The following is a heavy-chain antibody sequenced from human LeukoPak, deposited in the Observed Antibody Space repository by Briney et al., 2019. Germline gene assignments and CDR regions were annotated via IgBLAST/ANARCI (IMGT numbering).Heavy chain of an antibody. CDR1: GFTLCSYA. V-gene: IGHV3-23*01. CDR3: AKCRWDIVVVPAAIYYFDY. D-gene: IGHD2-2*02. Sequence: PGASLRLPCSASGFTLCSYATSWVRPAPGEGVGWGSAISGSGGSTYYADSVKGRFTISRDNSKNTLYLQMNSLRAEDTAVYYCAKCRWDIVVVPAAIYYFDYWGQGTLVTVSS. J-gene: IGHJ4*02. CDR2: ISGSGGST.